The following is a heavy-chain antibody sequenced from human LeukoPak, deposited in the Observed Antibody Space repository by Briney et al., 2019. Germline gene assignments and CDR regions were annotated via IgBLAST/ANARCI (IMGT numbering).Heavy chain of an antibody. V-gene: IGHV2-5*01. CDR3: ARPGLELLFY. D-gene: IGHD1-7*01. CDR2: IYWNDDK. Sequence: SGPTLVNPTQTLTLTCTFSGFSLSTSGVGVGWIRQPPGKALEWLALIYWNDDKRYSPSLKSRLTITKDTSKNQVVLTMTNIDPVDTGTYYLARPGLELLFYWGQGTLVNVSS. CDR1: GFSLSTSGVG. J-gene: IGHJ4*02.